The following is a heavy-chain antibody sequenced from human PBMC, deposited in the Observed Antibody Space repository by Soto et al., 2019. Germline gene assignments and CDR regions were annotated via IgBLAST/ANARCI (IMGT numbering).Heavy chain of an antibody. D-gene: IGHD1-26*01. V-gene: IGHV3-23*01. CDR1: GFTFSDYA. Sequence: EAQLLESRGGLVQPGGSLRLSGAASGFTFSDYALSWVRQAPGKGLEWVSAISDSAGNTTYADSVKGRFTISRDTSKNMLYLQVNSLRADDTAEYYWARDLGAKGLEATRQYWGQGSMVTVSS. CDR3: ARDLGAKGLEATRQY. J-gene: IGHJ4*02. CDR2: ISDSAGNT.